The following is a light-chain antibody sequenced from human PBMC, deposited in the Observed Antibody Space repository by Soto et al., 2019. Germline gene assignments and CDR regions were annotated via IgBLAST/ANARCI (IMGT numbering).Light chain of an antibody. J-gene: IGLJ2*01. CDR1: SSDVGGYNY. CDR3: SSYAGSNNPP. CDR2: EVS. Sequence: QSALTQPPSASGSPGQSVTISCTGTSSDVGGYNYVSWYQQHPGKAPKLMIYEVSKRPSGVPDRFSGSKSGNTASLTVSGLQAEDEADYYCSSYAGSNNPPFGGGTQLTVL. V-gene: IGLV2-8*01.